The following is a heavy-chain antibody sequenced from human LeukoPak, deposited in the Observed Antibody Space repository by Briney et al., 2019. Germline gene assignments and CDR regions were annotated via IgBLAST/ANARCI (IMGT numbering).Heavy chain of an antibody. CDR1: GGTFSSYA. D-gene: IGHD6-13*01. CDR2: IIPILGIA. Sequence: VASVKVSCNASGGTFSSYAISWVRQAPGQGLEWMGRIIPILGIANYAQKFQGRVTITADKSTSTAYMELSSLRSEDTAVYYCARDPHSSSWYLDYWGQGTLVTVSS. J-gene: IGHJ4*02. V-gene: IGHV1-69*04. CDR3: ARDPHSSSWYLDY.